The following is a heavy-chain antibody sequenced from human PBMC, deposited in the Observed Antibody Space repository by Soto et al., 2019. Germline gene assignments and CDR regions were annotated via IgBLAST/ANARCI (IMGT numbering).Heavy chain of an antibody. D-gene: IGHD2-2*01. V-gene: IGHV3-23*01. Sequence: PGGSLRLSCAASGFPFSSYAMSWVRQAPGKGLEWVSGISGSGGSTSVADSVKGRFTISRDNSKNTLYLQMNSLRAEDTAVYYCTKDRCCSSTSCYAGYYWGQGTLVTVSS. CDR3: TKDRCCSSTSCYAGYY. CDR1: GFPFSSYA. CDR2: ISGSGGST. J-gene: IGHJ4*02.